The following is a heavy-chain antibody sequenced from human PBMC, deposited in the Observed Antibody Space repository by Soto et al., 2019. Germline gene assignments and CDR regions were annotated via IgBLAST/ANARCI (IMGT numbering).Heavy chain of an antibody. Sequence: PGGSLRLSCAASGFTFSSYAMSWVRQAPGKGLEWVSAISGSGGTTYYADSVKGRFTISRDNSKNTLYLHVNSLRAEDTAVYYCAKDQYSGSPGKPDYWGQGTLVTVSS. CDR3: AKDQYSGSPGKPDY. J-gene: IGHJ4*02. V-gene: IGHV3-23*01. D-gene: IGHD1-26*01. CDR1: GFTFSSYA. CDR2: ISGSGGTT.